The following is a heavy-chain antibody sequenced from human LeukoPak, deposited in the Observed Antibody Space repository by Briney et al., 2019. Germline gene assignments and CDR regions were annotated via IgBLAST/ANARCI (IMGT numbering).Heavy chain of an antibody. V-gene: IGHV4-59*08. D-gene: IGHD3-22*01. CDR1: GGSISSYY. J-gene: IGHJ4*02. CDR2: IYYSGST. Sequence: PSETLSLTCTVSGGSISSYYWSWIRQPPGKGLEWIGYIYYSGSTYYNPSLKSRVTISVDTSKNQFSLWLSSVTAADTAVYYCARLETYDSTLDYWGQGTLVTVSS. CDR3: ARLETYDSTLDY.